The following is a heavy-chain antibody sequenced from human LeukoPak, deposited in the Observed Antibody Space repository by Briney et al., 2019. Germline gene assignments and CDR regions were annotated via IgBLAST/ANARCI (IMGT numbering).Heavy chain of an antibody. CDR3: ARDRSVFRSGSDYDAFDI. Sequence: ASVKVSCKASGYTFTGYYMHWVRQAPGQGLEWMGWINPNSGGTNYAQKFQGRVTMTRDTSISTAYMELSRLRSDDTAVYYCARDRSVFRSGSDYDAFDIWGQGTMVTVSS. V-gene: IGHV1-2*02. J-gene: IGHJ3*02. D-gene: IGHD3-10*01. CDR2: INPNSGGT. CDR1: GYTFTGYY.